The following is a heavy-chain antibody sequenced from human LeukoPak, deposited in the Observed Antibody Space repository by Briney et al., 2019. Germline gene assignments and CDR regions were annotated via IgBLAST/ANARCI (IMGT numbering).Heavy chain of an antibody. D-gene: IGHD1-26*01. CDR1: GFTFSSYW. Sequence: GGSLRLSCAASGFTFSSYWMSWVRQAPGKGLEWVANIKQDGSEKYYVDSVKGRFTISRDNAKNSLYLQMNSLRAEDTAIYYCAKGGSYLGGSYYYYMDVWGKGTTVTVSS. CDR2: IKQDGSEK. CDR3: AKGGSYLGGSYYYYMDV. J-gene: IGHJ6*03. V-gene: IGHV3-7*03.